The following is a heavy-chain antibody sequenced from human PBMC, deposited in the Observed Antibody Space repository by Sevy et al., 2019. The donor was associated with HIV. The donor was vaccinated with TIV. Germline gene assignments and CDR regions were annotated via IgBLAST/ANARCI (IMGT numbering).Heavy chain of an antibody. CDR2: IKSKTDGGTT. Sequence: GGSLRLSCAASGFTFSNAWMSWVRQAPGKGLEWVGRIKSKTDGGTTDYAALVKGRFTISRDDSKNTLYLQMKSLKTGDIAVHYCTTPFGGDCTNGVCSAYYYYRMDVWGQGTTVTVSS. CDR3: TTPFGGDCTNGVCSAYYYYRMDV. V-gene: IGHV3-15*01. J-gene: IGHJ6*02. D-gene: IGHD2-8*01. CDR1: GFTFSNAW.